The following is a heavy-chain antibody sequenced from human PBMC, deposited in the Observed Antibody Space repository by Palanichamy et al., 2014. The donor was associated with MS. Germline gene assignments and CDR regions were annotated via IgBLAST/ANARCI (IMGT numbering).Heavy chain of an antibody. CDR1: GGSFSNYY. CDR2: IDHSGST. V-gene: IGHV4-34*01. CDR3: ARASHCANGVCYTGWLRLRKWLDS. D-gene: IGHD2-8*01. J-gene: IGHJ5*01. Sequence: QVQLQQWGTGLLKPSETLSPTCAVYGGSFSNYYWSWIRQSPGKGLEWIGEIDHSGSTDYSPSLKSRVTMSIDTSKNQFSLRLTSVTAADTAVYYCARASHCANGVCYTGWLRLRKWLDSWGQGTLVTVSS.